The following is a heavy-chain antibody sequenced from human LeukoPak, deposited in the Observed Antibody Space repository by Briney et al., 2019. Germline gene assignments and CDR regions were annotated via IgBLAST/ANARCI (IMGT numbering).Heavy chain of an antibody. Sequence: GGSLRLSCAASGFTFSTYSMNWVRQAPGKGLEWVSYISSSSSTIYYADSVKGRFTISRDNAKNSLYLQMNSLRAEDTAVYYCARADLGSYNWFDPWGQGTLVTVSS. CDR1: GFTFSTYS. V-gene: IGHV3-48*01. D-gene: IGHD2-15*01. J-gene: IGHJ5*02. CDR2: ISSSSSTI. CDR3: ARADLGSYNWFDP.